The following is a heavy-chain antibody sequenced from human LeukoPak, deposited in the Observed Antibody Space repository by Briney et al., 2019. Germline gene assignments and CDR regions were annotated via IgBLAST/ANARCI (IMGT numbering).Heavy chain of an antibody. V-gene: IGHV1-8*01. J-gene: IGHJ3*02. D-gene: IGHD6-6*01. CDR3: ATIAARHDAFDI. Sequence: ASVKVSCKASGYTFTSYDINWVRQATGQGLEWMEWMNLNSGNTGYAQKFQGRVTMTRNTSISTAYMELSSLRSEDTAVYYCATIAARHDAFDIWGQGTMVTVSS. CDR2: MNLNSGNT. CDR1: GYTFTSYD.